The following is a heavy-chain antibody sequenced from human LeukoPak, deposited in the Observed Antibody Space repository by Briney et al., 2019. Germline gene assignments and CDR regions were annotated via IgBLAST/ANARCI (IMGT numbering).Heavy chain of an antibody. J-gene: IGHJ4*02. CDR1: GFTFSSYW. D-gene: IGHD3-22*01. CDR3: ARGWVITSLDY. V-gene: IGHV3-30*03. Sequence: PGGSLRLSCAASGFTFSSYWMSWVRQAPGKGLEWVAVISYDGSNKYYADSVKGRFTISRDNSKDTLYLQMNSLRAEDTAVYYCARGWVITSLDYWGQGTLVTVSS. CDR2: ISYDGSNK.